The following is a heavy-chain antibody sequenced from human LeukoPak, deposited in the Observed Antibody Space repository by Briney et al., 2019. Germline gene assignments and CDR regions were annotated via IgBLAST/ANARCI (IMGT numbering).Heavy chain of an antibody. V-gene: IGHV3-30*02. J-gene: IGHJ5*02. CDR3: AKDGRYYDSSGYLA. CDR1: GFTFSFYG. CDR2: IGYDGGNK. D-gene: IGHD3-22*01. Sequence: GGSLRLSCAASGFTFSFYGIHWVRQAPGKGLEWVAFIGYDGGNKHYADSVKGRFTISRDNSKNTLSLQMNSLRAEDTAVYYCAKDGRYYDSSGYLAWGQGTLVTVPS.